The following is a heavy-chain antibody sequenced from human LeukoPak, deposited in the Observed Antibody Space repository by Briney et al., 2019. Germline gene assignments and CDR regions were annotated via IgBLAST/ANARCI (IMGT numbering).Heavy chain of an antibody. CDR2: IYYSGST. Sequence: PSETLSLTCTVSGGSISSYYWSWIRQPPGKGLEWIGYIYYSGSTNYNPSLKSRVTMSVDTSKNQFSLKLSSVTAADTAVYYCARETERYCSGGSCYSKQYYYYYYMDVWGKGTTVTVSS. J-gene: IGHJ6*03. CDR3: ARETERYCSGGSCYSKQYYYYYYMDV. V-gene: IGHV4-59*01. D-gene: IGHD2-15*01. CDR1: GGSISSYY.